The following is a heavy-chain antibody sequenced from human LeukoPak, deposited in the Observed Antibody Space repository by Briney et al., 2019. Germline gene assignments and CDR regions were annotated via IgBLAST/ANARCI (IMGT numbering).Heavy chain of an antibody. Sequence: PGGSLRLSCAASGFTFSSYSMNWLRQTPGKGLEWVSYISSSGSTIYYADSVKGRFTISRDNAKNSLYLQMNSLRAEDTALYYCAKDIVATIGGFDYWGQGTLVTVSS. CDR1: GFTFSSYS. CDR2: ISSSGSTI. D-gene: IGHD5-12*01. J-gene: IGHJ4*02. CDR3: AKDIVATIGGFDY. V-gene: IGHV3-48*04.